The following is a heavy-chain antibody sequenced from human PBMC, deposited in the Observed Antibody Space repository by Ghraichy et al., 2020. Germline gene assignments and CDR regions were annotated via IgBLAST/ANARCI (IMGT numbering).Heavy chain of an antibody. CDR1: GFTVSSNY. D-gene: IGHD2-15*01. CDR2: IYSGDST. J-gene: IGHJ6*02. CDR3: ARPGAGCSGGSCYPHDYYHYGMDV. V-gene: IGHV3-66*04. Sequence: GGSLRLSCAASGFTVSSNYMSWVRQAPGKGLEWVSVIYSGDSTYYADSVKGRFTISRDNSKNTLYLQMNSLRAEDTAVYYCARPGAGCSGGSCYPHDYYHYGMDVWGQGTTVTVSS.